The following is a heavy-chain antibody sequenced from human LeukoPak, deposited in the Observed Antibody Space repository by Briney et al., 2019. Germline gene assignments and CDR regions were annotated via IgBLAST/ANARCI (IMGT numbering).Heavy chain of an antibody. CDR3: AREDGYGSSWYGRFDP. CDR1: GGSISSGGYS. V-gene: IGHV4-61*02. J-gene: IGHJ5*02. CDR2: ASTRGST. D-gene: IGHD6-13*01. Sequence: SETLSLTCSVSGGSISSGGYSWSWIRQPAGKGLEWIGRASTRGSTSYNPSLKSRVTISFDTSKNQFSLKLSSVTAADTAVYFCAREDGYGSSWYGRFDPWGQGTLVTVSS.